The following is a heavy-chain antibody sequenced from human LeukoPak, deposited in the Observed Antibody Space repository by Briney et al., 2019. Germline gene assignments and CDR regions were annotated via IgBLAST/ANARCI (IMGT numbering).Heavy chain of an antibody. CDR2: ISAYNGNT. Sequence: ASVKVSCKASGYTFTSYGISWVRQAPGQGLEWMGWISAYNGNTNYEQELQGRATMTTDTSTSTAYMEVRSLRFDDTAVYYCARSAPGYSSGWPDYWGQGTLVTVSS. D-gene: IGHD6-19*01. CDR3: ARSAPGYSSGWPDY. CDR1: GYTFTSYG. J-gene: IGHJ4*02. V-gene: IGHV1-18*01.